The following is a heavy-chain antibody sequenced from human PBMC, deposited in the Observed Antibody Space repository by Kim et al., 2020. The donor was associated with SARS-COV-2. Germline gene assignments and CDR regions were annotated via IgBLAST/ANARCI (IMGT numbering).Heavy chain of an antibody. Sequence: GGSLRLSCAASGFTFSTYGMHWVRQAPGKGLEWVAVISYDGSDEYYGDSVKGRFTISRDNSKNTLYLQMNSLRAEDTAVYYCAKDYTQRTRGPYSDCWGGGTLVTAS. CDR1: GFTFSTYG. CDR2: ISYDGSDE. V-gene: IGHV3-30*18. J-gene: IGHJ4*02. D-gene: IGHD6-25*01. CDR3: AKDYTQRTRGPYSDC.